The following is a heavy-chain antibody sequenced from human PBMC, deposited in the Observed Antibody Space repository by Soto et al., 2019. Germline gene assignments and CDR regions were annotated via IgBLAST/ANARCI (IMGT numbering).Heavy chain of an antibody. CDR2: IIPIFGTA. CDR3: ARERVVVAGRNWFDP. V-gene: IGHV1-69*01. CDR1: GGTFSSYA. D-gene: IGHD2-15*01. Sequence: QVQLVQSGAEVKKPGSSVKVSCKASGGTFSSYAISWVRQAPGQGLEWMGGIIPIFGTANYAQKFQGRVTISADEATSTAYMELSSLRSEDTAVYYCARERVVVAGRNWFDPWGQGTLVTVSS. J-gene: IGHJ5*02.